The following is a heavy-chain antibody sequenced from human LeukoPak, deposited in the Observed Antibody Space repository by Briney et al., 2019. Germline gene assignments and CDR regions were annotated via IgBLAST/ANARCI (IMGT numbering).Heavy chain of an antibody. J-gene: IGHJ3*02. CDR2: FDPEDGET. Sequence: ASVKVSCKVSGYTLTELSMHWVRQAPGKGLEWMGGFDPEDGETIYAQKFQGSVTMTEDTSTDTAYMELSSLRSEDTAVYYCATWIGREIPAVHDAFDIWGQGTMVTVSS. V-gene: IGHV1-24*01. CDR1: GYTLTELS. D-gene: IGHD2-2*01. CDR3: ATWIGREIPAVHDAFDI.